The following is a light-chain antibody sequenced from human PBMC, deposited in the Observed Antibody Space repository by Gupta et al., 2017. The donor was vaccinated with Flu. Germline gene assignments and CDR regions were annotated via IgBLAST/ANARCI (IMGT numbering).Light chain of an antibody. J-gene: IGLJ3*02. V-gene: IGLV1-44*01. CDR3: AAWDDSLKAV. Sequence: QSVLTQPPSASGTPGQTVSISCSGSSYNIGSNTVDWYQQLPGTAPKLLIYNNNQRPSGVPDRFSGSKSGTSASLAISGLQSEDEADYFYAAWDDSLKAVFGGGTKLTVL. CDR1: SYNIGSNT. CDR2: NNN.